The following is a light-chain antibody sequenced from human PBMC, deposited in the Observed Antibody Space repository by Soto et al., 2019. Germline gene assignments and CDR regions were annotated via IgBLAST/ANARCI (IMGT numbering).Light chain of an antibody. J-gene: IGKJ4*01. V-gene: IGKV3-15*01. CDR1: QSVSSN. CDR2: GAS. Sequence: ETVLTQSPATLSVSPGERATLSCRASQSVSSNLAWYQQKPGQAPRLVIYGASTRATGIPARFSGSGSGTEFTLTISSLQSEDFAVYYCQHYNKLPLTFGGGAKVEIK. CDR3: QHYNKLPLT.